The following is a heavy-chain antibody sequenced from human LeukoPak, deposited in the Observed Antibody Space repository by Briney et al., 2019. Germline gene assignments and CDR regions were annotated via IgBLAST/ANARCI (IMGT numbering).Heavy chain of an antibody. V-gene: IGHV3-30*02. CDR2: IRYDGSNK. CDR3: AKEDLGHYDILTGSPLG. D-gene: IGHD3-9*01. J-gene: IGHJ3*01. Sequence: PGGSLRLSCAASGFTFSSYGMHWVRQAPGKGLEWVAFIRYDGSNKYYADSVKGRFTISRDNSKNTLYLQMNSLRAEDTAVYYCAKEDLGHYDILTGSPLGWGQGTMVTVPS. CDR1: GFTFSSYG.